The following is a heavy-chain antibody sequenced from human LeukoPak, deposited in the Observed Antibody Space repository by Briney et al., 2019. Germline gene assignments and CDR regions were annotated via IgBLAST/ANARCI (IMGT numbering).Heavy chain of an antibody. V-gene: IGHV1-18*01. J-gene: IGHJ1*01. D-gene: IGHD2-2*01. CDR3: ARVPSSDIVVVPAAMERGYFQH. CDR1: GYTFTSYG. Sequence: ASVKVSCKASGYTFTSYGISWVRQAPGQGLEWMGWISAYNGNTNYAQKLQGRVTMTTDTSTSTAYMELRSLRSDDTAVYYCARVPSSDIVVVPAAMERGYFQHWGQGTLVTVSS. CDR2: ISAYNGNT.